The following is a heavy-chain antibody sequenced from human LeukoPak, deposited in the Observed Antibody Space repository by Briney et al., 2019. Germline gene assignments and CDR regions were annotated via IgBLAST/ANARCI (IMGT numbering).Heavy chain of an antibody. CDR3: ARGGKLDVLDDY. D-gene: IGHD1-1*01. V-gene: IGHV1-8*01. CDR1: GYTFTSYD. J-gene: IGHJ4*02. Sequence: GASVKVSCKASGYTFTSYDINWVRQATGQGLEWMGWMNPNSGNTGYAQKFQGRATMTRNTSISTAYMELSSLRSEDTAVYYCARGGKLDVLDDYWGQGTLVTVSS. CDR2: MNPNSGNT.